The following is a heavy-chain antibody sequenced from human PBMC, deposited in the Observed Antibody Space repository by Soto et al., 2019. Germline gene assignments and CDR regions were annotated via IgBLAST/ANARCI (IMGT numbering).Heavy chain of an antibody. V-gene: IGHV4-59*01. CDR2: IYYSGST. CDR1: GGSISSYY. D-gene: IGHD6-19*01. CDR3: ARAVAGPFYFDY. Sequence: ASATQSLTGTVSGGSISSYYWSWIRQPPGKGLEWIGYIYYSGSTNYNPSLKSRVTISVDTSKNQFSLKLSSVTAADTAVYYCARAVAGPFYFDYWGQGTLVTVSS. J-gene: IGHJ4*02.